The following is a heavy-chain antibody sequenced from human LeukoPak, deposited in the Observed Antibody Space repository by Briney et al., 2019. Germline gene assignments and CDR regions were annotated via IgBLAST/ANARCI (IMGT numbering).Heavy chain of an antibody. CDR1: GYTFTSYY. V-gene: IGHV1-46*01. CDR3: ARSKGSSGYYLAGIKNDY. Sequence: GASVKVSCKASGYTFTSYYMHWVGQAPGQGLEWMGIINPSGGSTSYAQKFQGRVTMTRDTSTSTVYMELSSLRSEDTAVYYCARSKGSSGYYLAGIKNDYWGQGTLVTVSS. D-gene: IGHD3-22*01. J-gene: IGHJ4*02. CDR2: INPSGGST.